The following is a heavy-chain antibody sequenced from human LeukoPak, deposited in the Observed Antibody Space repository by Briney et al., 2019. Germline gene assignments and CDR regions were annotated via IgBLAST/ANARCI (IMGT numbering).Heavy chain of an antibody. V-gene: IGHV4-39*01. CDR3: ARRQVFGAYNWFDP. CDR2: IYYSGST. CDR1: GGSISSSSYY. J-gene: IGHJ5*02. D-gene: IGHD3-3*01. Sequence: SETLSLTCTVSGGSISSSSYYWGWIRQPPGKGLEWIGSIYYSGSTYYNPSLESRVTISVDTSKNQFSLKLSSVTAADTAVYYCARRQVFGAYNWFDPWGQGTLVTVSS.